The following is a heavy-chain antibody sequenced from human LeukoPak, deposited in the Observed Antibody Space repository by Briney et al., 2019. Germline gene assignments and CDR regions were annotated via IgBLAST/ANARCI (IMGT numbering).Heavy chain of an antibody. CDR1: GGSISSGSYY. J-gene: IGHJ4*02. CDR3: ARVRTRGYSYGLGNKDFDY. Sequence: PSETLSLTCTVSGGSISSGSYYWSWIRQPAGKGLEWIGRIYTSGSTNYNPSLKSRVTISVDTSKNQFSLKLSSVTAADTAVYYCARVRTRGYSYGLGNKDFDYWGQGTLVTVSS. V-gene: IGHV4-61*02. D-gene: IGHD5-18*01. CDR2: IYTSGST.